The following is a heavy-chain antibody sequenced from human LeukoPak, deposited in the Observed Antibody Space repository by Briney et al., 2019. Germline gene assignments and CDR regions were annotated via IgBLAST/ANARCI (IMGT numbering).Heavy chain of an antibody. J-gene: IGHJ4*02. Sequence: PSETLSLTCTISGGSITGSSYYWGWIRHSPGKGLEWIGNIYYSGSTYYNSSLKSRVTISIDTSKNHFSLRLTSVTASDTAVYFCTRGSYDVLTGRSTLGEYWGQGALVAVSS. CDR1: GGSITGSSYY. CDR3: TRGSYDVLTGRSTLGEY. V-gene: IGHV4-39*02. CDR2: IYYSGST. D-gene: IGHD3-9*01.